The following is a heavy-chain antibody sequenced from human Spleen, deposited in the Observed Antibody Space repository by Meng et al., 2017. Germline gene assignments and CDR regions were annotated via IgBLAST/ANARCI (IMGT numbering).Heavy chain of an antibody. CDR3: TRDGYSGCSRASCFDY. Sequence: RYATAQGLEWIGLITTKPVSPRYAQGFKGRLFFSSDTSVRTAYLEISGLKAPDTGVYFCTRDGYSGCSRASCFDYWGQGTLVTVSS. J-gene: IGHJ4*02. V-gene: IGHV7-4-1*02. CDR2: ITTKPVSP. D-gene: IGHD2-2*01.